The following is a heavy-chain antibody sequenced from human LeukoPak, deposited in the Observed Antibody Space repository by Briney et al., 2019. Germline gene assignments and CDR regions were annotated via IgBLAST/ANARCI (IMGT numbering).Heavy chain of an antibody. J-gene: IGHJ5*02. Sequence: ASVKVSCKASGYTFTSYGISWVRQAPGQGLEWMGWISAYNGNTNYAQKLQGRVTMTTDTSTSTAYMELRSLRSDDTAVYYCARSSSRSSSSWYRGWFDPWGQGTLVTVSS. CDR1: GYTFTSYG. D-gene: IGHD6-13*01. CDR3: ARSSSRSSSSWYRGWFDP. V-gene: IGHV1-18*01. CDR2: ISAYNGNT.